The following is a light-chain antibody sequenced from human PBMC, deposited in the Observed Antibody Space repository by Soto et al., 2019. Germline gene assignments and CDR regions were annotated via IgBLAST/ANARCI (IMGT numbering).Light chain of an antibody. CDR2: EVT. CDR1: SSDVGSYNL. J-gene: IGLJ3*02. Sequence: QSVLTQPASVSGSPGQSITIYCTGTSSDVGSYNLVSWYQQHPGKAPKLIIYEVTKRPSGVSDRFSGSKSANTASLTISGLQAEDEADYHCCSYAGTYTGVFGGGTKLTVL. V-gene: IGLV2-23*02. CDR3: CSYAGTYTGV.